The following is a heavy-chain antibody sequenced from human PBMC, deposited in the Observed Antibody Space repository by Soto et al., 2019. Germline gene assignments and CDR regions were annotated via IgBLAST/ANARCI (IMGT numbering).Heavy chain of an antibody. D-gene: IGHD6-6*01. Sequence: GASVKVSCKASGYTFSSYGISWVRQAPGQGLEWMGWISGYSGHTYYAQKFQGRVTMTTDTSTNTVYMELRSLRSEDTAVYYCARSHLSSSSSFDYWGQGTLVTVSS. CDR3: ARSHLSSSSSFDY. CDR2: ISGYSGHT. J-gene: IGHJ4*02. V-gene: IGHV1-18*01. CDR1: GYTFSSYG.